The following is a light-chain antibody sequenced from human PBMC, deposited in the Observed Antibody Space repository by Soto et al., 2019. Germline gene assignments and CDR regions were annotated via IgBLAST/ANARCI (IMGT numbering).Light chain of an antibody. CDR2: EVT. J-gene: IGLJ2*01. V-gene: IGLV2-14*01. Sequence: QSALTQPASVSGSPGQSITISCTGTSGDIGGYNYVSWYQQHPGKAPKLLISEVTNRPSGVSNRFSGSKSGNTASLTISGLQAEDEAEYYCSSYTTTITPVVFGGGTKLTVL. CDR3: SSYTTTITPVV. CDR1: SGDIGGYNY.